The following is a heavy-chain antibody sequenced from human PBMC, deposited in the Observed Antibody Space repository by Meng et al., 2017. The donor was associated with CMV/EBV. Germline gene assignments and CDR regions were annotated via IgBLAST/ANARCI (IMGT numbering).Heavy chain of an antibody. D-gene: IGHD3-10*01. CDR1: GDSSSTHF. CDR2: IYYIGAT. V-gene: IGHV4-59*11. Sequence: GSLRLSCTISGDSSSTHFWSWIRQAPGKGLEWIGYIYYIGATSYNPSLKSRVTISIDTSKNQFSLSLSSVTAADTAIYYCARADYGSGNFYFDYWAQGTLVTVSS. J-gene: IGHJ4*02. CDR3: ARADYGSGNFYFDY.